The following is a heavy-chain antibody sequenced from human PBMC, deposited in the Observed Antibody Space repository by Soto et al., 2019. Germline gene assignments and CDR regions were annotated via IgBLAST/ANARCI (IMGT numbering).Heavy chain of an antibody. CDR3: AKGVDGPHCTRTSCLFYFDY. CDR1: GFTFCNYA. Sequence: GGSLRLSCAASGFTFCNYAMNWVRQAPGEGLEWVSTISDSGSTYYADSVKGRFTISRDNSKNTLYLQMSSLRAEDTAVYFCAKGVDGPHCTRTSCLFYFDYWGQGALVTVSS. CDR2: ISDSGST. V-gene: IGHV3-23*01. D-gene: IGHD2-2*01. J-gene: IGHJ4*02.